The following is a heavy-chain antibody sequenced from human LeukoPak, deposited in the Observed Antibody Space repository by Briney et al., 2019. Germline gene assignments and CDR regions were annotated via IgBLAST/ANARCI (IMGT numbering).Heavy chain of an antibody. CDR3: ARVTVYYDSSGYYPWYYYCYMDV. CDR2: INHSGST. J-gene: IGHJ6*03. V-gene: IGHV4-34*01. CDR1: GGSFSGYY. Sequence: KSSETLSLTCAVYGGSFSGYYWSWIRQPPGKGLEWIGEINHSGSTNYNPSLKSRVTISVDTSKNQFSLKLSSVTAADTAVYYCARVTVYYDSSGYYPWYYYCYMDVWGKGTTVTVSS. D-gene: IGHD3-22*01.